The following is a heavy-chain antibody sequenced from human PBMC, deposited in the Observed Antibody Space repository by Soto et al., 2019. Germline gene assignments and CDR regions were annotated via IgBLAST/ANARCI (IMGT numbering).Heavy chain of an antibody. D-gene: IGHD2-15*01. J-gene: IGHJ5*02. CDR2: ISSSSSYI. CDR3: ARDVHPSATYCSGGSCYTEYNWFDP. Sequence: GESLKISCAASGFTFSSYSMNWVRQAPGKGLEWVSSISSSSSYIYYADSVKGRFTISRDNAKNSLYLQMNSLRAEDTAVYYCARDVHPSATYCSGGSCYTEYNWFDPWGQGTLVTVSS. V-gene: IGHV3-21*01. CDR1: GFTFSSYS.